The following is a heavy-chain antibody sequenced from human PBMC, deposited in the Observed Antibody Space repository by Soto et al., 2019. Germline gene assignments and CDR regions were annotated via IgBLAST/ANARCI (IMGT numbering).Heavy chain of an antibody. CDR3: ARLPGPLVSVLYIFPVDARETPSDVDV. D-gene: IGHD2-21*02. J-gene: IGHJ6*02. CDR1: GFTFSSYS. V-gene: IGHV3-48*02. Sequence: GGSLRLSCAASGFTFSSYSMNWVRQAPGKGLEWVSYISSSSSSIYYADSVKGRFTISRDNAKNTVYLQMNDLRHEDTAVYYCARLPGPLVSVLYIFPVDARETPSDVDVWGQGTSVTVSS. CDR2: ISSSSSSI.